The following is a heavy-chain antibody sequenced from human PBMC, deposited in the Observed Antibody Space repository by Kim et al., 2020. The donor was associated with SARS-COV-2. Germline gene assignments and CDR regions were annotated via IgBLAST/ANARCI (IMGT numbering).Heavy chain of an antibody. Sequence: RGSLRLSCAASGFTLSRFEMNWIRQAPGKGLEWVSYICDSGSTRLYAASVKGRFTISRDNAKNSVYLQMSSLKHEDTAIYYCATKIFGTTYFDYWGQGTL. V-gene: IGHV3-48*03. CDR3: ATKIFGTTYFDY. CDR2: ICDSGSTR. CDR1: GFTLSRFE. D-gene: IGHD1-1*01. J-gene: IGHJ4*02.